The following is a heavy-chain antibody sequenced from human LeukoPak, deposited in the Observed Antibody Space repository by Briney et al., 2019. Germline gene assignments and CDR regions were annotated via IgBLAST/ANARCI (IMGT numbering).Heavy chain of an antibody. CDR2: INPNSGGT. D-gene: IGHD3-22*01. CDR3: ALSNYYDSSGYPFWYYYYMDV. Sequence: ASVKVSCKASGYTFTSYDINWVRQATGQGLEWMGWINPNSGGTNYAQKFQGRVTMTRDTSISTAYMELSRLRSDDTAVYYCALSNYYDSSGYPFWYYYYMDVWGKGTTVTISS. V-gene: IGHV1-2*02. J-gene: IGHJ6*03. CDR1: GYTFTSYD.